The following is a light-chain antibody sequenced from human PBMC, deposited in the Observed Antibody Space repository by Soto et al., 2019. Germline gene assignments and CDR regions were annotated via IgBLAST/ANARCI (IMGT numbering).Light chain of an antibody. CDR2: DVT. CDR3: SSYIDTSTYTLFV. CDR1: SGDIGGYNF. Sequence: QSVLTQPASVSGSPGQSITISCTGTSGDIGGYNFVSWYQQHPGKAPKLMIYDVTNRPSGISNRFSGSKSGNTASLTISGLQAEDEADYYCSSYIDTSTYTLFVFGGGTKVTVL. J-gene: IGLJ2*01. V-gene: IGLV2-14*03.